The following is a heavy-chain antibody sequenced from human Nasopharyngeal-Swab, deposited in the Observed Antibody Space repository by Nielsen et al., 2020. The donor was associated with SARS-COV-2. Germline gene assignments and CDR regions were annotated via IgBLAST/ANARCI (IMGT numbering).Heavy chain of an antibody. CDR3: ARVPCSSTSYYVGGYGMDV. CDR1: GFTVSSNY. Sequence: GESLKISCAASGFTVSSNYMSWVRQAPGKGLEWVPVIYSGGSTYYADSVKGRFTISRDNSKNTLYLQMNSLRAEDTAVYYCARVPCSSTSYYVGGYGMDVWGQGTTVTVSS. V-gene: IGHV3-53*01. CDR2: IYSGGST. J-gene: IGHJ6*02. D-gene: IGHD2-2*01.